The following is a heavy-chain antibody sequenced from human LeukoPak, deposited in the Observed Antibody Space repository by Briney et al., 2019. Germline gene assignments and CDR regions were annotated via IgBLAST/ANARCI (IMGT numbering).Heavy chain of an antibody. D-gene: IGHD2-2*01. J-gene: IGHJ4*02. Sequence: PGGSLRLSCAASGFTVSSNYMSWVRQAPGKGLEWVSVIYRGGSTYYADSVKGRFTIARDNSKNTLYLEMNSLRAEDTAVYYCANIPLPAAMRLEVDYWGQGTLVTVSS. CDR1: GFTVSSNY. CDR3: ANIPLPAAMRLEVDY. CDR2: IYRGGST. V-gene: IGHV3-53*05.